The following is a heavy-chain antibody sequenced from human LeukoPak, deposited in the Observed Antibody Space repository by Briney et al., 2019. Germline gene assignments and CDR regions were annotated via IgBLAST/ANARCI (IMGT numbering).Heavy chain of an antibody. J-gene: IGHJ4*02. D-gene: IGHD1-26*01. CDR2: IYYSGTT. V-gene: IGHV4-61*01. CDR1: GGSVNSGNYY. Sequence: SETLSLTCTVSGGSVNSGNYYWSWIRQPPGKGLEWIGYIYYSGTTSYNPSLKSRVTISLDTSKNQFSLKLTSVTAADTAVYYCARVQGGATTYWGQGTLVTVSS. CDR3: ARVQGGATTY.